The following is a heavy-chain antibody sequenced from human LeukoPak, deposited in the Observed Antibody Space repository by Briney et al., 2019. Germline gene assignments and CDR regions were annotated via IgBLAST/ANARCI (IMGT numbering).Heavy chain of an antibody. V-gene: IGHV4-4*07. CDR1: GGSISSYY. CDR3: ALGHQRGYYFDY. J-gene: IGHJ4*02. CDR2: IYTSGST. D-gene: IGHD1-1*01. Sequence: SETLSLTCTVSGGSISSYYWSWIRQPAGKGLEWIGRIYTSGSTNYNPSLKSRVTISVDTSKNQFSLKLSSVTAADTAVYYCALGHQRGYYFDYWGQGTLVTVSS.